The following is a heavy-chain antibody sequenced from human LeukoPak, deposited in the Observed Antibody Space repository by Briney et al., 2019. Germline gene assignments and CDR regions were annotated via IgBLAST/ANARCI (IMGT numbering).Heavy chain of an antibody. CDR3: AKNRGYCVDGVCHNYYYMDV. Sequence: GGSLRLSCAASGFTFSDYYMSWIRQAPGKGLEWVSTVSGSAGRTDYADSVKGRFTISRDNLKNTLYLQMNGLRAEDTAVYYCAKNRGYCVDGVCHNYYYMDVWGRGTTVTVSS. V-gene: IGHV3-23*01. J-gene: IGHJ6*03. D-gene: IGHD2-8*01. CDR2: VSGSAGRT. CDR1: GFTFSDYY.